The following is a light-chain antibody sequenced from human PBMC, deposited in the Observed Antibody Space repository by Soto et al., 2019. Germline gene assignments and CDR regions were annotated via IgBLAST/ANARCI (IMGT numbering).Light chain of an antibody. J-gene: IGLJ1*01. V-gene: IGLV2-14*01. CDR1: SSDVGAYNY. CDR2: EVR. CDR3: ASYTRRNTYV. Sequence: QSALTQPASVSESPGQSITISCTGTSSDVGAYNYVSWYQQHPGKAPKLLIYEVRDRPSGISNRFSGSKSGNTASLTISGLQAEDDAYYYCASYTRRNTYVFGSGTKLTVL.